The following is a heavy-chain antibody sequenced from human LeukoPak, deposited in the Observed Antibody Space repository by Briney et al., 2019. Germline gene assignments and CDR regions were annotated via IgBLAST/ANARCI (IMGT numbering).Heavy chain of an antibody. D-gene: IGHD6-13*01. Sequence: GGSLRLSCAASGFTFSSYAMHWVRQAPGKGLGWVAVISYDGSNKYYADSVKGRFTISRDNSKNTLYLQMNSLRVEDTAVYYCARDYRTGIAAAAYYFDYWGQGTLVTVSS. V-gene: IGHV3-30-3*01. CDR2: ISYDGSNK. CDR1: GFTFSSYA. J-gene: IGHJ4*02. CDR3: ARDYRTGIAAAAYYFDY.